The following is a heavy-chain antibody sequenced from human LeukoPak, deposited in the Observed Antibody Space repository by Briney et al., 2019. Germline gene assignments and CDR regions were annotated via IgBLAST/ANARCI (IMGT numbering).Heavy chain of an antibody. CDR1: GSSISSYY. J-gene: IGHJ4*02. Sequence: SETLSLTCTVSGSSISSYYWSWIRQPPGKGLEWIGEINHSGSTNYNPSLKSRVTISVDTSKNQFSLKLSSVTAADTAVYYCARGRSVFLKLLDYWGQGTLVTVSS. CDR2: INHSGST. CDR3: ARGRSVFLKLLDY. D-gene: IGHD1-14*01. V-gene: IGHV4-34*01.